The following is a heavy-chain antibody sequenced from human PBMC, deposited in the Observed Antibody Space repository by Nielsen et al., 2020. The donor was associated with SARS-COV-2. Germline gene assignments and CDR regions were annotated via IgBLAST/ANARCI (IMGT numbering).Heavy chain of an antibody. J-gene: IGHJ4*02. CDR2: INHSGST. CDR3: ARGGDKSDY. CDR1: GGSFSGYY. V-gene: IGHV4-34*01. Sequence: SETLSLTCAVYGGSFSGYYWSWIRQPPGKGLEWIGEINHSGSTNYNPSLKSRVTISVDTSKNKFSLKLSSVTAADTAVYYCARGGDKSDYWGQGTLVTVSS. D-gene: IGHD4-17*01.